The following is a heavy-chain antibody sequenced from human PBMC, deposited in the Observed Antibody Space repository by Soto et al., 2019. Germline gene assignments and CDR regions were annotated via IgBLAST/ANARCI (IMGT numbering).Heavy chain of an antibody. J-gene: IGHJ4*02. D-gene: IGHD6-19*01. CDR3: ARALGSGAGTPDY. Sequence: PWGSLRLSCAASGFTFSSFGMHWVRQAPGKGLEWVAVIWYDGGKKYYADSVKGRFTISRDNSKNTQYLQMNSLRVEDTAVYYCARALGSGAGTPDYWGQGTLVTVSS. CDR2: IWYDGGKK. CDR1: GFTFSSFG. V-gene: IGHV3-33*01.